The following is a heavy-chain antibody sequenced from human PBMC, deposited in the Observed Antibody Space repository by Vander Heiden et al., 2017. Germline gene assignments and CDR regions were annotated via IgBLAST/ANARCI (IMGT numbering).Heavy chain of an antibody. D-gene: IGHD6-6*01. CDR3: ARIGYSSSSFDY. V-gene: IGHV3-7*01. CDR1: GFTFSHYW. J-gene: IGHJ4*02. CDR2: IKEDGSVK. Sequence: EVQLVESGGGLVQPGGSLRLSSAASGFTFSHYWMSWVRQAPGKGLEWVANIKEDGSVKYYVESMKGRFTISRDNAKNLVYLQMNSLTAEDTAVHYCARIGYSSSSFDYWGQGTLVTVSS.